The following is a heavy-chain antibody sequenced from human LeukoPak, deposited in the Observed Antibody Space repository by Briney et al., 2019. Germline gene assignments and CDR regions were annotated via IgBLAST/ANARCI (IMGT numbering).Heavy chain of an antibody. V-gene: IGHV4-38-2*02. D-gene: IGHD1-26*01. J-gene: IGHJ3*02. CDR1: GYSVSSGYY. Sequence: PSETLSLTCSVSGYSVSSGYYWGWIRQPPGKGLDWIAEINHSGSTKYNPSLKSRVTISVDTSKNQLSLKLTSVTAADTAVYYCARSIGRYGGEAFDIWGQGTMVIASS. CDR3: ARSIGRYGGEAFDI. CDR2: INHSGST.